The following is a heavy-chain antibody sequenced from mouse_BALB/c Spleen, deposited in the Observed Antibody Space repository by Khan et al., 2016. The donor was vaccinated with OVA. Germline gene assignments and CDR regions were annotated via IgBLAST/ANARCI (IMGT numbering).Heavy chain of an antibody. CDR3: GRPPYFSYVMVY. Sequence: QIQLVQSGPELKTPGETVTISCKASGYTFTNYGLNWVNQAPGKGLKWMGWINTYTGAPTYADDLKGRFAFTLETSASTAYLQINNLTNEDTASFFCGRPPYFSYVMVYWGQGTSGTVSS. D-gene: IGHD2-10*01. J-gene: IGHJ4*01. CDR2: INTYTGAP. V-gene: IGHV9-3-1*01. CDR1: GYTFTNYG.